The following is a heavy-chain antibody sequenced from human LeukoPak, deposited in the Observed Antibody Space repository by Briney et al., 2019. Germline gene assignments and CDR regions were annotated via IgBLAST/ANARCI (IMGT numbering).Heavy chain of an antibody. J-gene: IGHJ4*02. CDR3: ARHRYSSGRIDY. D-gene: IGHD6-19*01. Sequence: SETLSLTCTVSGGSISSYYWSWIRQPPGKGLEWIGYIYYSGSTNYNPSLKSRVTISVDTSKNQFSLKLSSVTAADTAVYYCARHRYSSGRIDYWGQGTLVTVSS. V-gene: IGHV4-59*08. CDR2: IYYSGST. CDR1: GGSISSYY.